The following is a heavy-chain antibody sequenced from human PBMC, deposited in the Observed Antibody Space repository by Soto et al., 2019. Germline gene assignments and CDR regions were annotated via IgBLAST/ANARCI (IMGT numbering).Heavy chain of an antibody. CDR3: VKDFRGGYDWTHD. J-gene: IGHJ4*02. V-gene: IGHV3-23*01. CDR1: GFTFSNYA. CDR2: IRGSGGPT. D-gene: IGHD5-12*01. Sequence: EVQLLESGGDLVQPGGSLRLSCAASGFTFSNYAMSWVLQAPWKGLEWVSLIRGSGGPTNYADSVKGRFTVSRDNSKNMLFLQMNSLRAEDTAVYYCVKDFRGGYDWTHDWGQGTLVTVSS.